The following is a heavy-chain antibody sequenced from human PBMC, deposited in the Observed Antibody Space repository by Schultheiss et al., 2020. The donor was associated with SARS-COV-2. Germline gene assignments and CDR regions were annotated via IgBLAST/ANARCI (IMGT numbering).Heavy chain of an antibody. Sequence: GGSLRLSCAASGFTFSSYGMHWVRQAPGKWLEWVAVIWYDGSNKYYADSVKGRFTISRDNSKNTLYLQMNSLRAEDTAVYYCARDFGSGSYYKPDYWGQGTLVTVSS. CDR3: ARDFGSGSYYKPDY. V-gene: IGHV3-33*01. J-gene: IGHJ4*02. CDR1: GFTFSSYG. CDR2: IWYDGSNK. D-gene: IGHD3-10*01.